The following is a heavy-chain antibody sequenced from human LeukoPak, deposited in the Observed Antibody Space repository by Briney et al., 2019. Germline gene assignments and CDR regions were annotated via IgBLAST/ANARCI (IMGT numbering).Heavy chain of an antibody. D-gene: IGHD6-19*01. Sequence: GGSLRLSCAASGFTFSSYAMIWVRQAPGKGLEWVSAISGSGGSTYYADSVKGRFTISRDNSKNTLSLQMNSLRTAYTTVYYCAKDPQQWLFDYWGQGPLVTVSS. CDR2: ISGSGGST. CDR1: GFTFSSYA. J-gene: IGHJ4*02. V-gene: IGHV3-23*01. CDR3: AKDPQQWLFDY.